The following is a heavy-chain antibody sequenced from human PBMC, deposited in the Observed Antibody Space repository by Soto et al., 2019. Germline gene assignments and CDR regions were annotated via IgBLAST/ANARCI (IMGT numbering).Heavy chain of an antibody. CDR1: GFTFSSYA. Sequence: GGSLRLSCAASGFTFSSYAMSWVRQAPGKGLEWVSGISGSGGSTYYADSVKGRFTISRDSSKNTLFLQMNSLRAEDTAVYYCAKDRRYSSGWHYYGMDVWGQGTTVTVSS. D-gene: IGHD6-19*01. CDR2: ISGSGGST. CDR3: AKDRRYSSGWHYYGMDV. V-gene: IGHV3-23*01. J-gene: IGHJ6*02.